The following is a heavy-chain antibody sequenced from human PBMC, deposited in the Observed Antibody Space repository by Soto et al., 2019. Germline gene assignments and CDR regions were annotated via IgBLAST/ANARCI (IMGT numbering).Heavy chain of an antibody. D-gene: IGHD3-10*01. J-gene: IGHJ4*02. CDR3: AHSFQLRILDF. CDR2: IYWDDDK. CDR1: GFSLSTNGVG. V-gene: IGHV2-5*02. Sequence: SGPTLVNPTQTLTLACDFSGFSLSTNGVGVGWIRQPPGKALEWLALIYWDDDKRYSPSLKDRLSITKDTSKNQVVLTMTNLDPVDTATYYCAHSFQLRILDFWGPGTLVTVSS.